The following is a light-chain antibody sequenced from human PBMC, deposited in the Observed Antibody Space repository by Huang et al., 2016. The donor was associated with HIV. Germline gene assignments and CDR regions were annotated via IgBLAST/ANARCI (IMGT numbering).Light chain of an antibody. CDR3: QQYDNPLT. V-gene: IGKV1-33*01. CDR2: DAS. J-gene: IGKJ2*01. CDR1: QDISHF. Sequence: DIQMTQSPSSLSASVGDRVTITCQASQDISHFLNWYQQKPGKAPKLLIYDASNLQTGDPSRFSGGESGTDFSVTISSLHPEDIATYYCQQYDNPLTFGQGSRVEIK.